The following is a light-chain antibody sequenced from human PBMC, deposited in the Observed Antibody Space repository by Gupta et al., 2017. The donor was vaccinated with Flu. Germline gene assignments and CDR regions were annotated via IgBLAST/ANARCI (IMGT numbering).Light chain of an antibody. V-gene: IGKV3-11*01. CDR2: DVS. CDR1: QSDRSY. Sequence: PATLSLSPGERATLSCRASQSDRSYLAWYQQTPGQGPRLLIYDVSNRATGIPARFSGSGSGTEFTLTITNLEPEDSAVYYCQQRSNWPWTFGQGTKVEIK. CDR3: QQRSNWPWT. J-gene: IGKJ1*01.